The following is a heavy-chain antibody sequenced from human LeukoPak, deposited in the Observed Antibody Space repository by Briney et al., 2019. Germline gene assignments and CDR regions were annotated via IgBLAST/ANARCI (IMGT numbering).Heavy chain of an antibody. CDR3: TTGDPISMIVPDPYYFDY. Sequence: KPGGPLRRSCAASGLTFNKAWMSWARQASGKGLESVGRMKSKTDGGTTDYAAHVKGRFIISRYDLSKTLYLQMNSLKTEDTAVYYCTTGDPISMIVPDPYYFDYWGPGTLVTVSS. D-gene: IGHD3-22*01. CDR2: MKSKTDGGTT. J-gene: IGHJ4*02. V-gene: IGHV3-15*01. CDR1: GLTFNKAW.